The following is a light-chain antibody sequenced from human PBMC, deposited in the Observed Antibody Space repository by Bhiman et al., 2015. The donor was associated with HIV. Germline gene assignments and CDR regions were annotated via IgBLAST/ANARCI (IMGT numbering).Light chain of an antibody. Sequence: QSALTQPAFVSGSLGQSITISCTGTSSDIGSWNFCLLVPTIPRQTPPKSSIFDVSNRPSGISNRFSGSKSGNTASLTISGLLAEDEADYYCSSYSRDRALLYVFGSGTKVTV. V-gene: IGLV2-14*03. J-gene: IGLJ1*01. CDR3: SSYSRDRALLYV. CDR1: SSDIGSWNF. CDR2: DVS.